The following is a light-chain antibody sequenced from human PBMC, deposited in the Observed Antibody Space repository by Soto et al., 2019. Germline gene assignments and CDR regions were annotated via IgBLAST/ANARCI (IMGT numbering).Light chain of an antibody. CDR3: SSYTCSSTHGGV. V-gene: IGLV2-14*01. CDR2: EVS. Sequence: QSVLTQPASVSGSPGQSVTISCTGTSSDVGGYNYVSWYQQHPGKAPKLMIYEVSNRPSGVSNRFSGSKSGNTASLTISGLQAEDEADYYCSSYTCSSTHGGVFGTRTNHRP. CDR1: SSDVGGYNY. J-gene: IGLJ1*01.